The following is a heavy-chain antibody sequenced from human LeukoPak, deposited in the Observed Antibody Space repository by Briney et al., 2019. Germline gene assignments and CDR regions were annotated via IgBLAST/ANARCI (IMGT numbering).Heavy chain of an antibody. D-gene: IGHD6-19*01. CDR1: GYTFTSYG. Sequence: GASVKVSCTASGYTFTSYGISWVRQAPGQGLEWMGWISAYNGNTNYAQKLQGRVAMTTDTSTSTAYMELRSLRSDDTAVYYCARDRIGYSSGWYPDYWGQGTLVTVSS. CDR3: ARDRIGYSSGWYPDY. V-gene: IGHV1-18*01. CDR2: ISAYNGNT. J-gene: IGHJ4*02.